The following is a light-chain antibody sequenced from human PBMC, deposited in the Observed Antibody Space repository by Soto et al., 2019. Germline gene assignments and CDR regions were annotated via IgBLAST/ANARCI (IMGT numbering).Light chain of an antibody. J-gene: IGKJ4*01. Sequence: EFVSTVILPTLSLTQGEIDTLSYRASQSVSSYLSWYQQKPGQAPRLLIYDASNRATGIPDRSSGSGSRTDFTLTISSLEPEDFALYCCHQRSILLLPFGGGTKVDIK. CDR2: DAS. CDR3: HQRSILLLP. V-gene: IGKV3-11*01. CDR1: QSVSSY.